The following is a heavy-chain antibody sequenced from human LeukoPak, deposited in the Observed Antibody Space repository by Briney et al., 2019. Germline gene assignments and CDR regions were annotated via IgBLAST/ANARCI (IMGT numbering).Heavy chain of an antibody. CDR1: GYTFTGYH. CDR2: INPSGGST. D-gene: IGHD6-19*01. Sequence: ASVKVSCKASGYTFTGYHMHWVRQAPGQGLEWMGIINPSGGSTNYAEKLQGRVTMTRDTSTSTVYMELSSLRSEDTAVYYCARDSLRTAIAMAGGNWFDPWGQGTLVTVSS. J-gene: IGHJ5*02. V-gene: IGHV1-46*01. CDR3: ARDSLRTAIAMAGGNWFDP.